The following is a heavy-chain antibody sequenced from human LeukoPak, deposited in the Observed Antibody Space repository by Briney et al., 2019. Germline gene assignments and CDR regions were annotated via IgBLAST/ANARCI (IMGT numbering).Heavy chain of an antibody. D-gene: IGHD4/OR15-4a*01. Sequence: ASVKVSCKASGFTFITYGFGWVRQAPGQGLEWMGWISAYDGDTKYAQNLQGRVTMTTDTSTSTAYMELRSLRPDDTALYYCARAGRDYGTSRYYYYYMDVWGKGTTVTVSS. J-gene: IGHJ6*03. CDR1: GFTFITYG. CDR3: ARAGRDYGTSRYYYYYMDV. V-gene: IGHV1-18*01. CDR2: ISAYDGDT.